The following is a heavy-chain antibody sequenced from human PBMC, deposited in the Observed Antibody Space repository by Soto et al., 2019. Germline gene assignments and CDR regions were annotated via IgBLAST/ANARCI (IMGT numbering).Heavy chain of an antibody. CDR2: IYYSGST. D-gene: IGHD7-27*01. J-gene: IGHJ4*02. Sequence: QVQLQESGPGLVKPSETLSLTCTVSGGSVSSGSYYWSWIRQPPGKGLEWLGYIYYSGSTNYNPSLKSRVTISVDTSKNQFSLKLSSVTAADTAVYYCARAYAAGDYFDYWGQGTLVTVSS. CDR1: GGSVSSGSYY. CDR3: ARAYAAGDYFDY. V-gene: IGHV4-61*01.